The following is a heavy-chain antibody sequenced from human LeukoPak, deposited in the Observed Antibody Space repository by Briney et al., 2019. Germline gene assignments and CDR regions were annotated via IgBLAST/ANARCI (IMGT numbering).Heavy chain of an antibody. D-gene: IGHD3-3*01. CDR1: GFTFRSYA. Sequence: PGGSLRLSCAASGFTFRSYAMTWVRQAPGKGLEWVSTISGSGDSTYYADSVKGRFTIARDNSKKTLYLQMNSLRAEDTAVYYCAKAKGVDFWSGYFGYWGQGTLVTVSS. V-gene: IGHV3-23*01. J-gene: IGHJ4*02. CDR3: AKAKGVDFWSGYFGY. CDR2: ISGSGDST.